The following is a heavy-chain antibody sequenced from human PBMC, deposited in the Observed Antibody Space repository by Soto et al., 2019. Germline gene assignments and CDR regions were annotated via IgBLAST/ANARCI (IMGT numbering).Heavy chain of an antibody. CDR1: GFTFSNYA. D-gene: IGHD2-2*01. CDR2: ISGSGGST. CDR3: AKPIIYCSDSSCYWDY. V-gene: IGHV3-23*01. Sequence: GGSLRLSCATSGFTFSNYAMSWVRQAPGKGLEWVSGISGSGGSTYYADSVKGRFTISRDNSKNTLYLQMNSLRAEDTAVYYCAKPIIYCSDSSCYWDYWGQGTLVTVSS. J-gene: IGHJ4*02.